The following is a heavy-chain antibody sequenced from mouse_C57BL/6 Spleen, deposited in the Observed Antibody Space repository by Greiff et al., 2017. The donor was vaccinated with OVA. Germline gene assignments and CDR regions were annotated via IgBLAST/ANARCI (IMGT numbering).Heavy chain of an antibody. Sequence: EVMLVESGEGLVKPGGSLKLSCAASGFTFSSYAMSWVRQTPEKRLEWVAYISSGGDYIYYADTVKGRFTISRDNARNTLYLQMSSLKSEDTAMYYCTRERGYDYSDYWGQGTTLTVSS. CDR1: GFTFSSYA. D-gene: IGHD2-3*01. V-gene: IGHV5-9-1*02. CDR3: TRERGYDYSDY. J-gene: IGHJ2*01. CDR2: ISSGGDYI.